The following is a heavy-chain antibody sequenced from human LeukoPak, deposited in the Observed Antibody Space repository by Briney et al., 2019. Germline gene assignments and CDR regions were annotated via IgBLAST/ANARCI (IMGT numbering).Heavy chain of an antibody. J-gene: IGHJ6*02. V-gene: IGHV3-48*01. Sequence: GGSLRLSCAASGFTFRTYSMNWVRQAPGKGLEWVSYISSSSSTIYYADSVKGRFTISRDNVKNSMHLQMNSLRAEDTAVYYCARDRGGRWLQLGESYYYGMDVWGQGTTVTVSS. CDR1: GFTFRTYS. CDR2: ISSSSSTI. CDR3: ARDRGGRWLQLGESYYYGMDV. D-gene: IGHD5-24*01.